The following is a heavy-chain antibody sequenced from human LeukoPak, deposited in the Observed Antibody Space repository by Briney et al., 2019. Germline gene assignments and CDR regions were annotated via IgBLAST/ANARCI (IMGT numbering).Heavy chain of an antibody. D-gene: IGHD6-13*01. Sequence: GASVKVSCKASGYTFSGYYIHWVRQAPGQGLEWMGRIIPKSGDSKYTQKCQGRVAMTRDTSITTAYMELTRLTSDDTAVYFCARSGSGSSWYGGTMWSFDIWGQGTLVTVSS. CDR1: GYTFSGYY. CDR2: IIPKSGDS. V-gene: IGHV1-2*06. J-gene: IGHJ3*02. CDR3: ARSGSGSSWYGGTMWSFDI.